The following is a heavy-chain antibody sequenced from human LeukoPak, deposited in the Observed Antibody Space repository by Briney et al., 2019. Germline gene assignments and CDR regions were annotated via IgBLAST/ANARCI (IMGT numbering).Heavy chain of an antibody. D-gene: IGHD4-23*01. V-gene: IGHV4-30-2*01. CDR1: GGSISSGGYS. J-gene: IGHJ2*01. Sequence: NPSQTLSLTCAVSGGSISSGGYSWSWIRQPPGKGLEWIGYIYHSGSTYYNPSLKSQVTISVDRSKNQFSLKLSSVTAADTAVYYCARVSYGGNFRSKDWSFDLWGRGTLVTVSS. CDR2: IYHSGST. CDR3: ARVSYGGNFRSKDWSFDL.